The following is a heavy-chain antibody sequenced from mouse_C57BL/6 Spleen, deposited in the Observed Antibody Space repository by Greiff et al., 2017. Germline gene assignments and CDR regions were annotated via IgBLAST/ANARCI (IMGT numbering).Heavy chain of an antibody. J-gene: IGHJ3*01. D-gene: IGHD1-1*01. CDR3: ARHYGSSYGAY. Sequence: QVQLQQSGPELVKPGASVKISCKASGYAFSSSWMNWVKQRPGKGLEWIGRIYPGDGDTNYNGKFKGKATLTADKSSSTAYMQLSSLTSEDSAVYFCARHYGSSYGAYWGQGTLVTVSA. V-gene: IGHV1-82*01. CDR1: GYAFSSSW. CDR2: IYPGDGDT.